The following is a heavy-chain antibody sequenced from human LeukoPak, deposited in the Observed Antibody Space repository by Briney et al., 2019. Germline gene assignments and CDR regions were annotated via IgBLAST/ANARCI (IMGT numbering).Heavy chain of an antibody. D-gene: IGHD3-10*02. V-gene: IGHV4-34*01. CDR1: GGSFSGYY. J-gene: IGHJ5*02. CDR3: ARSSFLRSAYDP. CDR2: INHSGST. Sequence: SETLSLTCAVYGGSFSGYYWSWIRQPPGKGLEWIGEINHSGSTNYNPSLKSRVTISVDTSKNQFSLKLSSVTAADTAVYYCARSSFLRSAYDPWGQGTLVTVSS.